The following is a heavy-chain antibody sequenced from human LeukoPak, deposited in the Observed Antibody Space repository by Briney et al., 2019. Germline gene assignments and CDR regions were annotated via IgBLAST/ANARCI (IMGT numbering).Heavy chain of an antibody. D-gene: IGHD3-16*02. CDR2: IRYDGSSK. CDR1: GFTFGSYG. CDR3: ARDFELSH. Sequence: GGSLRLSCAASGFTFGSYGMHWVRQAPGKGLEWVALIRYDGSSKHYADSVKGRFTISRDNSKNTLYLQMNSLRAEDTAVYYCARDFELSHWGQGTLVTASS. J-gene: IGHJ4*02. V-gene: IGHV3-33*01.